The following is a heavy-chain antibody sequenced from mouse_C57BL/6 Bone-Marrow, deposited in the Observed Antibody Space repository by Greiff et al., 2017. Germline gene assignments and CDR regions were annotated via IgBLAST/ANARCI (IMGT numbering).Heavy chain of an antibody. CDR2: IDPENGDT. D-gene: IGHD3-1*01. CDR1: GFNIKDDY. Sequence: EVKLVESGAELVRPGASVKLSCTASGFNIKDDYMHWVKQRPEQGLEWIGWIDPENGDTEYASKFQGKATITADTSSNTAYLQLSSLTSEDTAVYYCTGATGYWGQGTTLTVSS. CDR3: TGATGY. J-gene: IGHJ2*01. V-gene: IGHV14-4*01.